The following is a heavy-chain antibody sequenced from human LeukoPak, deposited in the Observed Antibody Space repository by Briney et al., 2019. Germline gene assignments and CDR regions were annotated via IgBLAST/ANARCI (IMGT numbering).Heavy chain of an antibody. V-gene: IGHV1-2*02. CDR2: INPNSGGT. J-gene: IGHJ6*02. CDR3: ARDRSGNYGMDV. CDR1: GYTFTVYY. Sequence: GASVRVSSKASGYTFTVYYMHWGRQAPGQGRERMGWINPNSGGTNYAQKFQGRVTMTRDMSISTAYMELSRLRSDDTAVYYCARDRSGNYGMDVWGQGTTVTVSS.